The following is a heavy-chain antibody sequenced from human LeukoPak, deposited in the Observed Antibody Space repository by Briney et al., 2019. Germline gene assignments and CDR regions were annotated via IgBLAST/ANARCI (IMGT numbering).Heavy chain of an antibody. CDR3: ARHGYYGSGSYSPLYYYGMDV. CDR2: IYYSGRP. D-gene: IGHD3-10*01. J-gene: IGHJ6*02. CDR1: GGSISSYY. Sequence: SETLSLTCTVSGGSISSYYWSWIRQPPGKGLEWIGYIYYSGRPNYNPSLKSRVTISVDTSKNQFSLKLSSVTAADTAVYYCARHGYYGSGSYSPLYYYGMDVWGQGTLVTVSS. V-gene: IGHV4-59*08.